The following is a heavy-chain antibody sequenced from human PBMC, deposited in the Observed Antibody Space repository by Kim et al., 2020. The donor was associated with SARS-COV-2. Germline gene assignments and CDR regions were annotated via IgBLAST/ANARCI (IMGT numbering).Heavy chain of an antibody. CDR3: AREGNGWFGELLFDY. J-gene: IGHJ4*02. V-gene: IGHV1-3*01. D-gene: IGHD3-10*01. Sequence: RKFQGRVTITRDTSASTAYMELSSLRAEDTAVYYCAREGNGWFGELLFDYWGQGTLVTVSS.